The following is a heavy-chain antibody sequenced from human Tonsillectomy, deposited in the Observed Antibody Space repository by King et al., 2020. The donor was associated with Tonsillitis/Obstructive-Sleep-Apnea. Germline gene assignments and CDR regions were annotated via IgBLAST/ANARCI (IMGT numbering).Heavy chain of an antibody. CDR1: GGSFSGYY. CDR2: INHSGRP. J-gene: IGHJ6*03. V-gene: IGHV4-34*01. D-gene: IGHD2-2*01. Sequence: VQLQQWGAGLLKPSETLSLTCGVYGGSFSGYYWSWIRQPPGKGLEWIGEINHSGRPDYNSSLKSRVTISRDTSKNQFSLRLTSVTAADTAVYYCGTNAGDYYYYMDVWGKGTTVTVSS. CDR3: GTNAGDYYYYMDV.